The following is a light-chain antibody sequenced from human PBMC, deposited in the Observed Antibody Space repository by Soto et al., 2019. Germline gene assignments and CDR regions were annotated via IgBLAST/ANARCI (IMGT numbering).Light chain of an antibody. V-gene: IGKV1-5*01. CDR1: QSISGW. CDR2: DAS. J-gene: IGKJ1*01. CDR3: KQYNTYSQT. Sequence: DIQMTQSPPTLSASVGDGVTITCRASQSISGWLAWYQQKPGKAPKLMIYDASNLEGGVPSRFSGTGSGTVFTLTISSMQPEDFATYYCKQYNTYSQTFGQGTKVDIK.